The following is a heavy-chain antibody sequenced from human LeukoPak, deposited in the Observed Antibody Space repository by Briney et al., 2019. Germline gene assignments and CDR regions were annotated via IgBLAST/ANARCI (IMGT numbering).Heavy chain of an antibody. J-gene: IGHJ3*02. Sequence: GGSLRLSCAASGFTFSSYAMSWVRQAPGKGLEWVSTISGGGGSTYYADSVKGQFTMSRDNSKNTLFLEMNSLRAEDTAVYYCAIDLRWSRDAFDIWGQGTMVTVSS. CDR2: ISGGGGST. CDR1: GFTFSSYA. CDR3: AIDLRWSRDAFDI. V-gene: IGHV3-23*01. D-gene: IGHD3-10*01.